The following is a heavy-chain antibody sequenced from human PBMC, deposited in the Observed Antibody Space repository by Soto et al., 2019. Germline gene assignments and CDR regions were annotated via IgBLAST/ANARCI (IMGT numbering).Heavy chain of an antibody. CDR3: AREGGSTTVTTAIDY. V-gene: IGHV4-59*01. Sequence: SETLSLTCTVSGGSISSYYWSWIRQPPGKGLEWIGYIYYSGSTNYNPSLKSRVTISVDTSKNQFSLKLSSVTAADTAVYYCAREGGSTTVTTAIDYWGQGTLVTVSS. CDR2: IYYSGST. D-gene: IGHD4-17*01. J-gene: IGHJ4*02. CDR1: GGSISSYY.